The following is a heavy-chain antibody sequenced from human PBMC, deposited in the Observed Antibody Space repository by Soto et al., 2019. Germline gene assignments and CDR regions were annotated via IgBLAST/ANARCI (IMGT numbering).Heavy chain of an antibody. CDR3: ARGVEMATIYGDYYYGMDV. Sequence: SSVKVSCKASGGTLSSYAISWVRQAPGQGLEWMGGIIPIFGTANYAQKFQGRVTITADESTSTAYMELSSLRSEDTAVYYCARGVEMATIYGDYYYGMDVWGQGTTVTVSS. V-gene: IGHV1-69*13. CDR2: IIPIFGTA. CDR1: GGTLSSYA. J-gene: IGHJ6*02. D-gene: IGHD5-12*01.